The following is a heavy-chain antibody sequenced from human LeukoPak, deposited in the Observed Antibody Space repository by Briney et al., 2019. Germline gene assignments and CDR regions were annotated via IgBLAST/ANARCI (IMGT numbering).Heavy chain of an antibody. CDR1: GDTLITHF. V-gene: IGHV1-69*02. D-gene: IGHD3-22*01. Sequence: SVKVSCKAPGDTLITHFISWVRQAPGQGLEWVGRIVPVIGVATYAQSLQGRVIITADRSTNTAYMELSSLRFEDSAVYFCARHSSRGHYYDFDFWGQGSLVTVSS. CDR2: IVPVIGVA. J-gene: IGHJ4*02. CDR3: ARHSSRGHYYDFDF.